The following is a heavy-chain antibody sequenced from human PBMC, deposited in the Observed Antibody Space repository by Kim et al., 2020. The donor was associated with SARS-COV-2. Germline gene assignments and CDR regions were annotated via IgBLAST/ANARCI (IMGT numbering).Heavy chain of an antibody. V-gene: IGHV3-33*01. CDR1: GFTFSSYG. CDR2: IWYDGSNK. D-gene: IGHD3-22*01. Sequence: GGSLRLSCAASGFTFSSYGMHWVRQAPGKGLEWVAVIWYDGSNKYYADSVKGRFTISRDNSKNTLYLQMNSLRAEDTAVYYCAREPDSSGCDYWGQGTLVTVSS. CDR3: AREPDSSGCDY. J-gene: IGHJ4*02.